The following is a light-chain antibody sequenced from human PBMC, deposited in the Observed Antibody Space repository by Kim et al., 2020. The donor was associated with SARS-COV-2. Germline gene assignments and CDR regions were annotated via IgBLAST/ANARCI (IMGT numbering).Light chain of an antibody. CDR1: QSVSSY. Sequence: EIVLTQSPATLSLSPGERATLSCRASQSVSSYLAWYQQKPGQAPRLLIYDASNRATGIPARFSGSGSGTDFTLTISSLEPEDFAVYYCQQRSNWPPITCGQATRLEIK. CDR2: DAS. J-gene: IGKJ5*01. V-gene: IGKV3-11*01. CDR3: QQRSNWPPIT.